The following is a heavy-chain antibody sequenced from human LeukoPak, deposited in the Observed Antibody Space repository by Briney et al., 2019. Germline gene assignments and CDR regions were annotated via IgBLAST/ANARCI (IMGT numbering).Heavy chain of an antibody. CDR3: AREEATHAFDI. J-gene: IGHJ3*02. CDR1: GGSLSTSY. CDR2: IFDSATT. V-gene: IGHV4-59*12. Sequence: PSETLSLTCTVSGGSLSTSYWSWVRQPPGKGVERIGYIFDSATTSYNPSLRGRPTITIDRSKSQFSLSLTSVTAADPAVYYCAREEATHAFDIWGQGTMVTVSS.